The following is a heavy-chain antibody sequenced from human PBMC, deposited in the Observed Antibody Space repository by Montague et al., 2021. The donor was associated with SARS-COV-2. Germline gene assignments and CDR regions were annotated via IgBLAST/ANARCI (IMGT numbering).Heavy chain of an antibody. V-gene: IGHV4-39*01. CDR1: GGSISSSSYY. D-gene: IGHD3-3*01. CDR3: ATVPSSITIFGVVQGYYFGD. Sequence: SETLSLTCTVFGGSISSSSYYWGWIRQPPGKGLEWIGSVYYSGSTYYNPTLKSRVTISVDTSKNQFSLKLSSVTAADTAVYYCATVPSSITIFGVVQGYYFGDWGQGTLVTVSS. CDR2: VYYSGST. J-gene: IGHJ4*02.